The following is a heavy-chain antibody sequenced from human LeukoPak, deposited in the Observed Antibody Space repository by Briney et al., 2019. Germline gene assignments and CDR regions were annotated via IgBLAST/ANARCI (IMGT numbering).Heavy chain of an antibody. CDR2: IIPIFGTA. CDR1: GGTFSGYA. J-gene: IGHJ5*02. V-gene: IGHV1-69*05. Sequence: SVKVSCKXSGGTFSGYAISWVRQTPGQGLKWMGGIIPIFGTANYAQKFQGRVTITTDESTSTAYMELSSLRSEDTAVYYCASSLGEVDWFDPWGQGTLVTVSS. D-gene: IGHD3-10*01. CDR3: ASSLGEVDWFDP.